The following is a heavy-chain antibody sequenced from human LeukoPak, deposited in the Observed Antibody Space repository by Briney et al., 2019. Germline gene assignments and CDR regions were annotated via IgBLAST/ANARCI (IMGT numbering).Heavy chain of an antibody. V-gene: IGHV3-9*01. Sequence: GGSLRLSCEGSGFTFDDYAMHWVRQAPGKGLEWVSSISWNSAIMAYAGSVKGRFTISRDNGKKSLYLQMNSLRAEDTAVYYCSRVGTGTTRDYWGQGTLVTVSS. CDR1: GFTFDDYA. CDR2: ISWNSAIM. J-gene: IGHJ4*02. CDR3: SRVGTGTTRDY. D-gene: IGHD1-14*01.